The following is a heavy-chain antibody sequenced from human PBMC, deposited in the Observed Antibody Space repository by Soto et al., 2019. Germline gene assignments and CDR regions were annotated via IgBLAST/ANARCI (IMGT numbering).Heavy chain of an antibody. CDR1: GSSSDPFT. CDR3: AVSSPDIVVLPSSIYFTS. D-gene: IGHD2-15*01. CDR2: ISWDRSTV. V-gene: IGHV3-9*02. J-gene: IGHJ4*02. Sequence: PGGSLRLSCVASGSSSDPFTMHWVRELPGKGLEWVAGISWDRSTVAYADSVQGRFTISRDHTKNSVDLLMDSLRPDDTALYFCAVSSPDIVVLPSSIYFTSWGPGTQVTVSS.